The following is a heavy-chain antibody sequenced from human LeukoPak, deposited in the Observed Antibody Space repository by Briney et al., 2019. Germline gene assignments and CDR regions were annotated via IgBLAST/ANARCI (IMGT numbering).Heavy chain of an antibody. CDR1: GGSISSGGYY. CDR3: ARHASSSFIYFDY. V-gene: IGHV4-61*08. J-gene: IGHJ4*02. CDR2: IYTSGST. D-gene: IGHD6-13*01. Sequence: PSETLSLTCTVSGGSISSGGYYWSWIRQHPGKGLEWIGYIYTSGSTNYNPSLKSRVTISVDTSKNQFSLKLSSVTAADTAVYYCARHASSSFIYFDYWGQGTLVTVSS.